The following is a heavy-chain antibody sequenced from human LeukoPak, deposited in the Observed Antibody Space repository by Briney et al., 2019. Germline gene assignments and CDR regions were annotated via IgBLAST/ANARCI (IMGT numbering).Heavy chain of an antibody. D-gene: IGHD5-12*01. CDR2: IYSGGST. Sequence: GGSLRLSCAASGFTVSSNYMSWVRQAPGKGLEWVSVIYSGGSTYYADSVKGRFTISRDNSKNTLYLQMNSLRAEDTAVYYCAKSGHYSGYDEGYFDYWGQGTLVTVSS. CDR1: GFTVSSNY. J-gene: IGHJ4*02. V-gene: IGHV3-53*01. CDR3: AKSGHYSGYDEGYFDY.